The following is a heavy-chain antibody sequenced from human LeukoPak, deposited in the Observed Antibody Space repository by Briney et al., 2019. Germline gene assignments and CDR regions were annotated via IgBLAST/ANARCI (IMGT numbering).Heavy chain of an antibody. CDR3: AKDRDPGTASDLDY. Sequence: GGSLRLSCAASGFTFSSYSMNWVRQAPGKGLEWVSVIYSGGSTYYADSVKGRFTISRDNSKNTLYLQMNSLRAEDTAVYYCAKDRDPGTASDLDYWGQGTLVTVSS. J-gene: IGHJ4*02. CDR2: IYSGGST. CDR1: GFTFSSYS. D-gene: IGHD6-13*01. V-gene: IGHV3-66*01.